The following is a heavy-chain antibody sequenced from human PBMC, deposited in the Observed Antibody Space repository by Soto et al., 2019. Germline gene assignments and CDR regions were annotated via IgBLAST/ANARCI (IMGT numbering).Heavy chain of an antibody. J-gene: IGHJ6*03. D-gene: IGHD1-1*01. CDR3: AGDSEELERDGVFYYYYMDL. Sequence: QVQLVESGGGLVKPGGSLSLSCAASGFTFSDYYMSCIRQAPGKGLEWVSYISSSGSTIYYADSVKGRFTISRDKAKNAQYLQMNSLRAEDTAVYYCAGDSEELERDGVFYYYYMDLWGKGSTVAVSS. V-gene: IGHV3-11*01. CDR2: ISSSGSTI. CDR1: GFTFSDYY.